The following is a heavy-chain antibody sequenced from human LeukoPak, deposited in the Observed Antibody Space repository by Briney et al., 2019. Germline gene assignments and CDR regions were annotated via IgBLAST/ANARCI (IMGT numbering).Heavy chain of an antibody. CDR3: ARDHQEAAETWFDP. V-gene: IGHV7-4-1*02. D-gene: IGHD6-13*01. Sequence: ASVKVSCKASGGTFSSYAISWVRQAPGQGLEWMGWINTNTGNPTYAQGFTGRFVFSLDTSVSTAYLQISSLKAEDTAVYYCARDHQEAAETWFDPWGQGTLVTVSS. CDR2: INTNTGNP. CDR1: GGTFSSYA. J-gene: IGHJ5*02.